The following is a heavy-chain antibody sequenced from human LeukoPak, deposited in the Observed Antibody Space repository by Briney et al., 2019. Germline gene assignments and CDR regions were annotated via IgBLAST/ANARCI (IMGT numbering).Heavy chain of an antibody. D-gene: IGHD6-25*01. CDR3: ARGRASAFDV. Sequence: SQTLSLTWAISGXSVSTSGFAWNWVRQSPSRGLEWLRRTYYTSKWNTDYAVSVKSRIVVNPDTSKNQFSLQLNSVTSEDMAVYYCARGRASAFDVWGQGTMVTVSS. J-gene: IGHJ3*01. CDR1: GXSVSTSGFA. CDR2: TYYTSKWNT. V-gene: IGHV6-1*01.